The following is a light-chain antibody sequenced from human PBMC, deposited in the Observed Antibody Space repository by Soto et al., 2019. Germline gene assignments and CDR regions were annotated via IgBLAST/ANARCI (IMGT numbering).Light chain of an antibody. Sequence: QSALTQPPSASGSPGQSVTISCTGTSSDVGAYNFVSWYQHHPGKAPKLMISEVNKRPSGVPDRFSGSKSANTASLTVSGLQAEDEADYYCASYAYNKLLFGGGTKVTVL. CDR3: ASYAYNKLL. CDR1: SSDVGAYNF. J-gene: IGLJ2*01. V-gene: IGLV2-8*01. CDR2: EVN.